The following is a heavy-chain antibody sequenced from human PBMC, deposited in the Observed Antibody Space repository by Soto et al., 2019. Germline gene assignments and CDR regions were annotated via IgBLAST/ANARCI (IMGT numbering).Heavy chain of an antibody. Sequence: QVQLLQSGAELREPGSSVRVSCTPSGGTFASSAFAWMRQAPGGKIEWMGGIIPILGSTKFAEKFLGRLTLTADDSSRTAYLELSSLTFDDTAVYFCAKKNPHGDSNKAWLDPWGQGTLVTVST. V-gene: IGHV1-69*11. J-gene: IGHJ5*02. CDR2: IIPILGST. CDR3: AKKNPHGDSNKAWLDP. D-gene: IGHD2-8*01. CDR1: GGTFASSA.